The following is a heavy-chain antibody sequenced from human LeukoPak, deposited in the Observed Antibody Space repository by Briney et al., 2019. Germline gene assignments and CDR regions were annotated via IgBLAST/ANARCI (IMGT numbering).Heavy chain of an antibody. CDR3: AKDFSSSFGGTVDY. J-gene: IGHJ4*02. CDR1: GFTFSSYA. D-gene: IGHD6-6*01. V-gene: IGHV3-23*01. CDR2: ISGSGGST. Sequence: GGSLRLSCAASGFTFSSYAMSWVRQAPGKGLEWVSAISGSGGSTYYADSVKGRFTISRDNSKNTLYLQMNSLRAEDTAVYYCAKDFSSSFGGTVDYRGQGTLVTVSS.